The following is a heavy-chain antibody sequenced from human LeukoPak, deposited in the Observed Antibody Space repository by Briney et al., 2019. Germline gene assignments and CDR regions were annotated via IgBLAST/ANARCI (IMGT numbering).Heavy chain of an antibody. J-gene: IGHJ6*03. CDR1: GGSFSGYY. CDR2: INHSGST. CDR3: ARDLASSSSGYYYYYYMDV. Sequence: SETLSLTCAVYGGSFSGYYWSWIRQPPGKGLEWIGEINHSGSTNYNPSLKSRVTISVDTSKNQFSLKLSSVTAADTAVYYCARDLASSSSGYYYYYYMDVWGKGTTVTVSS. D-gene: IGHD6-6*01. V-gene: IGHV4-34*01.